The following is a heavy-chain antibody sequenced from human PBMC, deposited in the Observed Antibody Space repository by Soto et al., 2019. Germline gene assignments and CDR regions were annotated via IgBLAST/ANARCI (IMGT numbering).Heavy chain of an antibody. J-gene: IGHJ5*02. Sequence: SQTLSLTCAISGDSVSSNSSAWNCIRQSPSRGLEWLGRTYYRSKWYNDYAVSVKSRITINPDTSKNQFSLQLNSVTPEDTAVYYCARDPEYSSSYNNWFDPWGQGTLVTVSS. D-gene: IGHD6-6*01. CDR1: GDSVSSNSSA. CDR2: TYYRSKWYN. CDR3: ARDPEYSSSYNNWFDP. V-gene: IGHV6-1*01.